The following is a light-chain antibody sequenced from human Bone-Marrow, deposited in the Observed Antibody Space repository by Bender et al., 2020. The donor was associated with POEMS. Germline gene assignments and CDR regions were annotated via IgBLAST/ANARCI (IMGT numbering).Light chain of an antibody. CDR3: SSYTTSATVL. Sequence: QSALTQPASVSGSPGQSITISCTGTISDVGDNDYVSWYQQHPGKTPKLMIYDVSYRPSGVSNRFTGSKSGNTASLTISGLQADDEADYYCSSYTTSATVLFGGGTKLTVL. V-gene: IGLV2-14*03. CDR2: DVS. CDR1: ISDVGDNDY. J-gene: IGLJ2*01.